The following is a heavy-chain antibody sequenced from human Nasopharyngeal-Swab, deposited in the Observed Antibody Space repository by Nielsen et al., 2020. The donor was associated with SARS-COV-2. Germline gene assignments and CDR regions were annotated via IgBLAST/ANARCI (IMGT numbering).Heavy chain of an antibody. V-gene: IGHV1-24*01. D-gene: IGHD2-15*01. J-gene: IGHJ6*02. CDR3: ATAPAVVVVAATRDYYYYGMDV. CDR1: GYTLTELS. Sequence: ASVKVSCKVSGYTLTELSMHWVRQAPGKGLEWMGGFDPEDGETIYAQKFQGRVTMTEDTSTDTAYMKLSSLRSEDTAVYYCATAPAVVVVAATRDYYYYGMDVWGQGTTVTVSS. CDR2: FDPEDGET.